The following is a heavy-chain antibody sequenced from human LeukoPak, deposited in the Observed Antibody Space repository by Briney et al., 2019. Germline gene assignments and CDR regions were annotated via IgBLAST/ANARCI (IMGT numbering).Heavy chain of an antibody. J-gene: IGHJ3*01. CDR2: VYGGGST. D-gene: IGHD1-26*01. CDR1: GFTVTNNY. V-gene: IGHV3-53*05. CDR3: AKANPLIVGARAGGPINF. Sequence: PGGSLRLSCAASGFTVTNNYMSWVRQAPGKGLEWVSIVYGGGSTYYADSVKGRFTISRDNYKNTLYLQMNSLRTEDTAVYYCAKANPLIVGARAGGPINFWGQGTMVTVSS.